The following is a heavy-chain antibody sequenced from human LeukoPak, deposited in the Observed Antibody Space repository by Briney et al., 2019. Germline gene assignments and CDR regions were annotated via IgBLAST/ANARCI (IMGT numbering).Heavy chain of an antibody. D-gene: IGHD1-1*01. Sequence: QASETLSLTCTVSGGSVNSYYWSWIRQPPGKGLEWIGYIYHSGSTYYNPSLKSRVTISVDRSKNQFSLKLSSVTAADTAVYYCASSRPAGTPDCWGQGTLVTVSS. CDR2: IYHSGST. J-gene: IGHJ4*02. V-gene: IGHV4-59*02. CDR3: ASSRPAGTPDC. CDR1: GGSVNSYY.